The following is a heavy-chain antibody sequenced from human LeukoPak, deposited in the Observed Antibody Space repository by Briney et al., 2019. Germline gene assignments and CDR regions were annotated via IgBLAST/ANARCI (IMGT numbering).Heavy chain of an antibody. Sequence: SETLSLTCSVSGGPISNYHRSWIRQPPRKRLERIGYTYYRGNTIYNPSPKSRATIPLDTPKNQFSLNLTSATTADTAVYYCARVVNTMVRGVLGHDYWGQGTLVTVSS. CDR3: ARVVNTMVRGVLGHDY. CDR2: TYYRGNT. V-gene: IGHV4-59*08. J-gene: IGHJ4*02. CDR1: GGPISNYH. D-gene: IGHD3-10*01.